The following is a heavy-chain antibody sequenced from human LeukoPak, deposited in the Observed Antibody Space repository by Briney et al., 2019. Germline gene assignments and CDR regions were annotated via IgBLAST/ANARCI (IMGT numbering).Heavy chain of an antibody. CDR1: GFTFSNYA. CDR3: ASIGDRRSGELYRIDY. D-gene: IGHD1-26*01. CDR2: VSYDGSNK. V-gene: IGHV3-30-3*01. J-gene: IGHJ4*02. Sequence: GGSLRLSCAASGFTFSNYARQWVRQAPGKGLEWVAVVSYDGSNKYYAYSEKGRFTISRDNSQNTLHLQMNSLRAEDGAVYYCASIGDRRSGELYRIDYWGQGTLVTVSS.